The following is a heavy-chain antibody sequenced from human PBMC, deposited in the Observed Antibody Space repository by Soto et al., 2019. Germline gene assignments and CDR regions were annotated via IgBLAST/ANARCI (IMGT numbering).Heavy chain of an antibody. CDR2: ISAYNGKR. V-gene: IGHV1-18*01. J-gene: IGHJ3*02. CDR3: ARGRIVASIHDAFEI. D-gene: IGHD2-21*01. Sequence: QGQLLQSGDEVKKPGASVRVSCRASGYDFTSYGISWVRQAPGQGLEWVSWISAYNGKRDTAQKFQGRVTMTLDTSTDTAHMELGDLTSADTAGYYCARGRIVASIHDAFEIWGQGTMVAVSS. CDR1: GYDFTSYG.